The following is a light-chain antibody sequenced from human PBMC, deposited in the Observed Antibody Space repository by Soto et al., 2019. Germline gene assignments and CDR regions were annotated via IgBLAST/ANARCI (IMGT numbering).Light chain of an antibody. J-gene: IGLJ1*01. CDR3: SSKRTTASLV. CDR2: EVS. V-gene: IGLV2-14*01. Sequence: QSSMTHPASVSRSPGHTITISCTGTSSDVLAYNYVSWYQQHPGKATKLMIYEVSNRPSGVSDRLSGSKSGNTASMTTSGLQAADEADYYCSSKRTTASLVFGTGTKVTDL. CDR1: SSDVLAYNY.